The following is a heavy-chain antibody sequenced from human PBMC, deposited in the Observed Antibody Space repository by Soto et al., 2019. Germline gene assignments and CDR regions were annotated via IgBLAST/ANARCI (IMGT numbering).Heavy chain of an antibody. CDR1: SGSISSSNW. CDR3: ATARILLTYWYFDL. D-gene: IGHD3-10*01. J-gene: IGHJ2*01. CDR2: IYHSGST. Sequence: QVQLQESGPGLVKPSGTLSLTCAVSSGSISSSNWWSWVRQPPGQGLEWIGEIYHSGSTNYNPSLKSRVTISVDKSKNQFSLKLSSVTAADTAVYYCATARILLTYWYFDLWGRGTLVTVSS. V-gene: IGHV4-4*02.